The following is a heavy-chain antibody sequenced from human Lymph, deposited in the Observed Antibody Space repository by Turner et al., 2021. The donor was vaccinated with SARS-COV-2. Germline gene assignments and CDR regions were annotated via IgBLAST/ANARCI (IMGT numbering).Heavy chain of an antibody. V-gene: IGHV1-24*01. CDR3: AIGSSKPQWLDLFWY. J-gene: IGHJ4*02. Sequence: QVQLVQSGAEVKKPGASVKVSCKVSGSTLTELSMHWVRQAPGKGLEWMGGFDLEDGETIYAQKFQGRVTMTEDTSTDTPYMELSGLRSEDTAVYYCAIGSSKPQWLDLFWYWGQGTLVTVSS. CDR1: GSTLTELS. CDR2: FDLEDGET. D-gene: IGHD6-19*01.